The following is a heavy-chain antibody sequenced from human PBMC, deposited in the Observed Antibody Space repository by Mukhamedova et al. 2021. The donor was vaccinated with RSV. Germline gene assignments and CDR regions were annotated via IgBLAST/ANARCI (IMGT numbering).Heavy chain of an antibody. D-gene: IGHD2-8*01. Sequence: GWVARINQDGSEKYYVDSVKGRLTISRDNAKNSLYVQMNSLRVEDTAVYYCVRGNEDTNAFWGHWGQGTLVTVSS. CDR3: VRGNEDTNAFWGH. CDR2: INQDGSEK. J-gene: IGHJ4*02. V-gene: IGHV3-7*03.